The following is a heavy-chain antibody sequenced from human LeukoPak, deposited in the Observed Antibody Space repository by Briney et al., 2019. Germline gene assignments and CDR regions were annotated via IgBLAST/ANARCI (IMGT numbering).Heavy chain of an antibody. CDR3: TRREAAAVNYFDS. V-gene: IGHV5-51*01. D-gene: IGHD6-13*01. Sequence: GESLKISCEASGYSFTRYWIAWVRQTPGRGLEWMGIIHPGDSDTKYSASFQGQVTISVDNSINTAYLQWNSLRTSDTAMYFCTRREAAAVNYFDSWGQGTQVIVSP. CDR2: IHPGDSDT. CDR1: GYSFTRYW. J-gene: IGHJ4*02.